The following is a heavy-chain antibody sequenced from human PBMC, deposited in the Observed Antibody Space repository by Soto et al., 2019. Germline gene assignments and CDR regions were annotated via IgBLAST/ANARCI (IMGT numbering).Heavy chain of an antibody. CDR2: IIPMLGIR. D-gene: IGHD2-21*01. Sequence: QVQLVQSGAEVKKPGSSVKVSCKDSGGTFSTYSMFWVRQAPGQGLEWMGRIIPMLGIRNYAQRFQDRVTITADKSMATAHMELSSLRSEDTALYYCTIGSWSGEVFDIWGQGTMVTVS. J-gene: IGHJ3*02. CDR3: TIGSWSGEVFDI. CDR1: GGTFSTYS. V-gene: IGHV1-69*02.